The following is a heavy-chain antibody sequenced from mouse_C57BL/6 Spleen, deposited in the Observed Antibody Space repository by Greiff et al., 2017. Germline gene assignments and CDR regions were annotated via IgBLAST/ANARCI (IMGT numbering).Heavy chain of an antibody. CDR2: INPGSGGT. CDR3: ARSLYYGSYVGYFDV. D-gene: IGHD2-1*01. V-gene: IGHV1-54*01. J-gene: IGHJ1*03. CDR1: GYAFTNYL. Sequence: QVQLQQSGAELVRPGTSVKVSCKASGYAFTNYLIEWVKQRPGQGLEWIGVINPGSGGTNYNEKFKGKATMTADKSSSTAYMQLSSLTSEDSAVYCCARSLYYGSYVGYFDVWGTGTTVTVSS.